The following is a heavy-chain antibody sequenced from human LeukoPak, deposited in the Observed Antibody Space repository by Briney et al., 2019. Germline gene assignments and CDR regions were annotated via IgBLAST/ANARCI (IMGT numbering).Heavy chain of an antibody. CDR3: ARRRCSSTTCYGIDFDP. J-gene: IGHJ5*02. V-gene: IGHV1-8*01. D-gene: IGHD2-2*01. CDR1: GYTFTSYE. CDR2: MNPNSGNT. Sequence: GASVTVSCKASGYTFTSYEINWVRQATGQGLEWMGWMNPNSGNTGYAQTFQGRVSMTRNTSISTAYMELSSLRSEDTAVYYCARRRCSSTTCYGIDFDPWGQGTLVTVSS.